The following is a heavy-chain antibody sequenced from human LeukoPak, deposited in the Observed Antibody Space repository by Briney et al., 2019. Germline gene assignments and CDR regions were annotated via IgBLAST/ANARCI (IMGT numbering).Heavy chain of an antibody. J-gene: IGHJ4*02. CDR2: INPNSGGT. Sequence: ASVKVSCKASGYTFTGYYMHWVRQAPGQGLEWMGWINPNSGGTNYAQKFQGRVTMTRDTSISTAYMELSRLRSDDTAMYYCARAGGYSSSGVYFDYWGQGTLVTVSS. CDR1: GYTFTGYY. V-gene: IGHV1-2*02. D-gene: IGHD6-13*01. CDR3: ARAGGYSSSGVYFDY.